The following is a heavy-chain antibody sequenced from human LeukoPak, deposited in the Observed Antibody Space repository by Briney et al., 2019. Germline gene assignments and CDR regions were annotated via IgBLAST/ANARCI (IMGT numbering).Heavy chain of an antibody. V-gene: IGHV3-11*04. CDR3: ARDSGGSGPKVYYMDV. D-gene: IGHD3-10*01. CDR2: ITSNGNSV. J-gene: IGHJ6*03. Sequence: GGSLRLSCAASGFTFSDYYMGWIHQAPGKGLEWVSYITSNGNSVYYADSVKGRFTISRDNAKNSLYLQMNSLRAEDTAVYYCARDSGGSGPKVYYMDVWGKGTTVTVSS. CDR1: GFTFSDYY.